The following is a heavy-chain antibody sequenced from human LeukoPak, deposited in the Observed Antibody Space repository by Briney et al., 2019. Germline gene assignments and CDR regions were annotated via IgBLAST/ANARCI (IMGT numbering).Heavy chain of an antibody. D-gene: IGHD4-17*01. CDR1: GFTFSSYE. J-gene: IGHJ4*02. Sequence: PGGSLRLSCAASGFTFSSYEMNWVRQAPGKGLEWVSYISSSGSTIYYADSVKGRFTISRDNAKNTLYLQMNSLRAEDTAVYYCAKDMTTVTSQGDYWGQGTLVTVSS. V-gene: IGHV3-48*03. CDR3: AKDMTTVTSQGDY. CDR2: ISSSGSTI.